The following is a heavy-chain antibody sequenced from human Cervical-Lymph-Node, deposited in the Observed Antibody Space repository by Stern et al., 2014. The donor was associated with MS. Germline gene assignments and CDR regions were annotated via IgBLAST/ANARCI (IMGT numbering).Heavy chain of an antibody. J-gene: IGHJ4*02. CDR2: INPSTGST. Sequence: DQLVESGTEVKKSGASVRVSCKVSGYTFSIYYMHWVRQAPGQGLEWLGIINPSTGSTTYAQKFQDRVTMTNDTSTSTVYLEMSSLMSEDTAVYYCARQNMVRGVTELDFWGQGTLVTVSS. D-gene: IGHD3-10*01. CDR3: ARQNMVRGVTELDF. V-gene: IGHV1-46*01. CDR1: GYTFSIYY.